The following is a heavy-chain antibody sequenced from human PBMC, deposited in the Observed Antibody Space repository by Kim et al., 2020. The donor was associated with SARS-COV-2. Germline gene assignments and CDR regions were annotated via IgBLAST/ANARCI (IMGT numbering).Heavy chain of an antibody. CDR3: AKDGWYYYDSSGYLVL. V-gene: IGHV3-30*18. CDR1: GFTFSSYG. Sequence: GGSLRLSCAASGFTFSSYGMHWVRQAPGKGLEWVAVISYDGSNKYYADSVKGRFTISRDNSKNTLYLQMNSLRAEDTAVYYCAKDGWYYYDSSGYLVLWGQGTLVTVSS. D-gene: IGHD3-22*01. J-gene: IGHJ4*02. CDR2: ISYDGSNK.